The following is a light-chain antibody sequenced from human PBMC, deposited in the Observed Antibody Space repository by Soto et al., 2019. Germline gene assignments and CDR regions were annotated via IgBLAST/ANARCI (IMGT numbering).Light chain of an antibody. CDR2: ESS. CDR1: SSNIGAEYD. CDR3: QSYDSSLSVVV. Sequence: QSVLTQPSSVSGAPGQTVTISCTGSSSNIGAEYDVHWYQQLPGGAPKLLIYESSDRLSGVPDRFSGSKSGASASLAITGLXAEXXXNYYCQSYDSSLSVVVFGGGTKLTV. V-gene: IGLV1-40*01. J-gene: IGLJ2*01.